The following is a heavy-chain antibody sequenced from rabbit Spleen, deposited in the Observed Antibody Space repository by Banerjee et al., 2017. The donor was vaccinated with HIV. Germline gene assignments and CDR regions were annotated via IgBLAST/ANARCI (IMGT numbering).Heavy chain of an antibody. Sequence: QEQLVEYGGDLVQPEGSLTLTCTASGVSFSFSSYICWVRQAPGKGLEWIACIEVGSSGFTYFATWAKGRFTISKTSSTTVTLQVTRLTAADTATYFCARDTSSSFSSYGMDLWGPGTLVTVS. CDR1: GVSFSFSSY. D-gene: IGHD1-1*01. CDR3: ARDTSSSFSSYGMDL. CDR2: IEVGSSGFT. V-gene: IGHV1S45*01. J-gene: IGHJ6*01.